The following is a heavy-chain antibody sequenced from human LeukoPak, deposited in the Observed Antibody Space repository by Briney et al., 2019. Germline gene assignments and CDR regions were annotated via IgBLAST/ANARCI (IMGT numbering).Heavy chain of an antibody. CDR1: GYTCTGYY. CDR3: ARAVGYCSSTSCPRLGY. CDR2: SNPNSGGT. Sequence: ASVKVSCKAAGYTCTGYYMHWGRQAPGQGLEWMGWSNPNSGGTNYAQKFQGRVTMTRDTSISTAYMELSRLRSDDTGVYYCARAVGYCSSTSCPRLGYWGQGTLVTVSS. V-gene: IGHV1-2*02. J-gene: IGHJ4*02. D-gene: IGHD2-2*01.